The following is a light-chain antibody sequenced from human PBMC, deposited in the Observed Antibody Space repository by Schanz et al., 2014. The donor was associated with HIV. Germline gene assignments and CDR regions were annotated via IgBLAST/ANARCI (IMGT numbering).Light chain of an antibody. Sequence: EIVLTQSPGTLSLSPGERATLSCRASQSVSSNYLAWYQQKPGQAPTLLIYGASKRATGIPDRFIGGGSGTDFTLTINRLEPEDFAVYYCQQYGSSPLLTFGGGTKVEIK. V-gene: IGKV3-20*01. J-gene: IGKJ4*01. CDR3: QQYGSSPLLT. CDR2: GAS. CDR1: QSVSSNY.